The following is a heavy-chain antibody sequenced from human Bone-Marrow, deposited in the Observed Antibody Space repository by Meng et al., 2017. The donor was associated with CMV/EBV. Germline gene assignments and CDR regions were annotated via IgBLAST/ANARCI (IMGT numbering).Heavy chain of an antibody. D-gene: IGHD3-9*01. V-gene: IGHV1-2*02. CDR2: INPNSDAT. Sequence: ASVKVSCKPSGYTFTDYYIHWVRQAPGHGLEWMGWINPNSDATNYAQKCRGRLTLTRDTSIRAAYMELSSLRSDDTAVYYCARDGEPYYDTLTGYYTPYWGQGTLVTVSS. J-gene: IGHJ4*02. CDR1: GYTFTDYY. CDR3: ARDGEPYYDTLTGYYTPY.